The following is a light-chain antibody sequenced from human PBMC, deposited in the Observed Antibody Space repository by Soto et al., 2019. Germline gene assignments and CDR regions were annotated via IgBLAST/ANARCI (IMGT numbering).Light chain of an antibody. V-gene: IGKV3-15*01. CDR2: GAS. Sequence: EIVMTQSPATLSVSPGERATLSCRAGQSVSSNLAWYQQKPGQAPTLLIYGASARATGILVRCSGSRSGTEFTLTISSLQSEDFAVYYCQHYNNWPFTFRQGTKLEIK. CDR3: QHYNNWPFT. J-gene: IGKJ2*01. CDR1: QSVSSN.